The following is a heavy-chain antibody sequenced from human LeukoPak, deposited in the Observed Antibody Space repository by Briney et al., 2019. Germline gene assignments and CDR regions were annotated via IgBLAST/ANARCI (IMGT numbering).Heavy chain of an antibody. Sequence: PSETLSLTCGVSGGSISNTNWWGWVRQPPGQGLEWIGEISLTGLTHYNPSLESRVTVSLDKSKNQLSLNLTSVTAADTAVYYCSRENGAFSPLGYWGQGTLVTVLS. CDR1: GGSISNTNW. V-gene: IGHV4-4*02. J-gene: IGHJ4*02. CDR2: ISLTGLT. D-gene: IGHD2-8*01. CDR3: SRENGAFSPLGY.